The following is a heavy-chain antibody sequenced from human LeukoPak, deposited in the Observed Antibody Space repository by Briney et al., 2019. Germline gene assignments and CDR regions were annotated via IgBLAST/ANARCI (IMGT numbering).Heavy chain of an antibody. CDR1: GFTFSSHW. V-gene: IGHV3-7*05. J-gene: IGHJ4*02. Sequence: GGSLRLSCAASGFTFSSHWVAWLRQAPEKGLAWVANIKQDGSEIYYVDSVKGRFTISRDNAKNSLYLQMNSLRAEDTAVYFCARWRPSNWSQFDYWGQGTLVTVSS. D-gene: IGHD6-13*01. CDR2: IKQDGSEI. CDR3: ARWRPSNWSQFDY.